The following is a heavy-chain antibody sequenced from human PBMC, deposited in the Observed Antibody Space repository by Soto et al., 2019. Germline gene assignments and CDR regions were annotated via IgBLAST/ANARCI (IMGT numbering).Heavy chain of an antibody. CDR2: IYPGDSDT. Sequence: GESLKISCKGSGYSFTSYWIGWVRQMPGKGLEWMGIIYPGDSDTRYSPSFQGQVTISADKSISTAYLQWSSLKASDTAMYYCASVMVAATLGDDAFDIWGQGTMVTVSS. CDR3: ASVMVAATLGDDAFDI. V-gene: IGHV5-51*01. CDR1: GYSFTSYW. D-gene: IGHD2-15*01. J-gene: IGHJ3*02.